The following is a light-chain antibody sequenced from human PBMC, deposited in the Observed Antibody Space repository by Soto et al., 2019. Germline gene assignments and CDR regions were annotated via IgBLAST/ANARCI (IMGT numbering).Light chain of an antibody. CDR1: QSLLHSNGYNY. J-gene: IGKJ1*01. Sequence: DIVMTQSPLSLPVTPGEPASISCRSSQSLLHSNGYNYLDWYLQKPGQSPQLLIYLGSNRASGVPDRFSGSGSGTDFTLKISRVEAEDVGVYYCMQALQTPLTFGKGTKV. CDR3: MQALQTPLT. CDR2: LGS. V-gene: IGKV2-28*01.